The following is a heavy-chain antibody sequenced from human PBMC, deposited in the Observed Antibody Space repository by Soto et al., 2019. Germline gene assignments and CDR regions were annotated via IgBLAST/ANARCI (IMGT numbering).Heavy chain of an antibody. D-gene: IGHD5-12*01. CDR3: AKDKSMSNSGGYYFAY. CDR1: GFTFSTYA. V-gene: IGHV3-23*01. Sequence: EVQLLESGGGLVQPGGSLRLSCAASGFTFSTYAMSWVRQAPGKGLEWVSGISISGGSTFYADSVKGRFTISRDNSKNTLNLQMNSLRGEDTAIYYCAKDKSMSNSGGYYFAYWGQGSLVTVSS. J-gene: IGHJ4*02. CDR2: ISISGGST.